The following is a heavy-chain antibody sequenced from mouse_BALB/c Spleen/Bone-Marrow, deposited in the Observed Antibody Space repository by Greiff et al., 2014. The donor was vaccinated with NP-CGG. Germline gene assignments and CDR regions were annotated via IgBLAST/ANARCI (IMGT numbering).Heavy chain of an antibody. V-gene: IGHV5-4*02. CDR2: ISYGGSYI. Sequence: EVKLQESGGGLVKPGGSLKLSCAASGFTFSDLYMYWVRQTPEKRLEWVATISYGGSYIYYPDSVKGRFTISRDDAKNNLYLQMSSLKSEDTAMYYCARDRGVQGYAMDYWGQGTSVTVSS. CDR3: ARDRGVQGYAMDY. CDR1: GFTFSDLY. J-gene: IGHJ4*01. D-gene: IGHD2-14*01.